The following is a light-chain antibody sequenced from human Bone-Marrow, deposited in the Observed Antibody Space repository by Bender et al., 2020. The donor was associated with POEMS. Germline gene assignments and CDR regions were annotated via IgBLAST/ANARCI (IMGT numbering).Light chain of an antibody. V-gene: IGLV2-14*01. CDR2: EDT. CDR1: SSDVGGYKY. Sequence: QSALTQPASVSGHPGQSIAISCTGTSSDVGGYKYVSWYQQYPGKAPKLMIYEDTKRPSGVSNRFSGSKSGNTASLTISGLQTEDEADYYCCSYTGSYVVFGGGTKLTVL. J-gene: IGLJ2*01. CDR3: CSYTGSYVV.